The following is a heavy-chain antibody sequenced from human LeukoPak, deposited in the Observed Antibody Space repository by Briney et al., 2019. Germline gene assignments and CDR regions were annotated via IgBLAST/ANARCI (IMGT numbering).Heavy chain of an antibody. D-gene: IGHD4-17*01. V-gene: IGHV3-23*01. CDR3: AKAPSTVTRIFDY. J-gene: IGHJ4*02. CDR1: GFSLSMYW. CDR2: ISGSGGNT. Sequence: PGGSLRLSCTAAGFSLSMYWMTWVRQAPGKGLEWVSAISGSGGNTYYADSVKGRFTISRDNSKNTLYLQMNSLRAEDTAVYYCAKAPSTVTRIFDYWGQGTLVTVSS.